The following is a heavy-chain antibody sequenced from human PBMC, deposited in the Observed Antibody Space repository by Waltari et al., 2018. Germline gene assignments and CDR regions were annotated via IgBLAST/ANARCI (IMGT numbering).Heavy chain of an antibody. Sequence: QVQLVQSGAEVKKPGSSVKVSCKASGGTFSSYAISWVRQAPGQGLEWMGGIIPIFGTANYEQKFQGRVTITTDESTSTAYMELSSLRSEDTAVYYCARIAAAGTGLCDYWGQGTLVTVSS. J-gene: IGHJ4*02. CDR3: ARIAAAGTGLCDY. D-gene: IGHD6-13*01. CDR2: IIPIFGTA. CDR1: GGTFSSYA. V-gene: IGHV1-69*05.